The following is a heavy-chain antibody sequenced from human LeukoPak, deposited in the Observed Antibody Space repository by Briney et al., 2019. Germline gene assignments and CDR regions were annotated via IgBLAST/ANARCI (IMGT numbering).Heavy chain of an antibody. CDR1: GYTFTSYD. CDR3: AREETLDYYYGMDV. CDR2: MNPNSGNT. Sequence: ASVKVSCKASGYTFTSYDINWVRQATGQGLEWMGWMNPNSGNTGYAQKFQGRVTMTRNTSKSTAYMELSSLRSEDTAVYYCAREETLDYYYGMDVWGQGTTVTVSS. V-gene: IGHV1-8*01. J-gene: IGHJ6*02. D-gene: IGHD4-23*01.